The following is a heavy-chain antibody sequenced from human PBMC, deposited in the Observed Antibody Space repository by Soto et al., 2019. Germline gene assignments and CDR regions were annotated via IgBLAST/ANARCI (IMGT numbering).Heavy chain of an antibody. D-gene: IGHD2-21*01. CDR3: ATLMGFSSGGDWYSHVSDY. Sequence: EVHLWESGGDLVQPGGSLRVSCVGSGYTFSSRAMSWVRQAPGKGLEWVSGIDGGGTTDYADSVKRRFNISRDNSQDTLYQQMNSLRAEDTAVYYCATLMGFSSGGDWYSHVSDYWGQGTLVTVSS. V-gene: IGHV3-23*01. CDR1: GYTFSSRA. J-gene: IGHJ4*02. CDR2: IDGGGTT.